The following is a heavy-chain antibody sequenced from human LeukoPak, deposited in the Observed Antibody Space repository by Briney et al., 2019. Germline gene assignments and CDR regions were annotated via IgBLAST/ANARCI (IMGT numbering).Heavy chain of an antibody. J-gene: IGHJ4*02. D-gene: IGHD7-27*01. CDR3: TTGNWGPY. CDR2: IKRKTDAGTT. CDR1: GFTFANAW. Sequence: GGSLRLSCAASGFTFANAWMNWIRQAPGKGLEWVGRIKRKTDAGTTDYAAPVKGRFTISRDDSKNTLYLQMNSLKTEDTAVYYCTTGNWGPYWGQGTLVTVSS. V-gene: IGHV3-15*07.